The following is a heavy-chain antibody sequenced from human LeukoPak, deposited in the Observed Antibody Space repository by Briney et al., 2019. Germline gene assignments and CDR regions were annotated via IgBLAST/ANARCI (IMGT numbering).Heavy chain of an antibody. CDR3: ARGEGISITIFGVVLDY. Sequence: GASVKASCKASGYTLTGYYMHWVRQAPGQGLEWMGWINPNSGGTNYAQKFQGRVTMTRDTSISTAYMELSRLRSDDTAVYYCARGEGISITIFGVVLDYWGQGTLVTVSS. CDR1: GYTLTGYY. CDR2: INPNSGGT. D-gene: IGHD3-3*01. J-gene: IGHJ4*02. V-gene: IGHV1-2*02.